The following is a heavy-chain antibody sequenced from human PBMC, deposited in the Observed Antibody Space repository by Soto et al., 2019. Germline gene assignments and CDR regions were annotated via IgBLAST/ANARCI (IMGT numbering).Heavy chain of an antibody. V-gene: IGHV3-7*01. CDR1: GFTVSSYW. J-gene: IGHJ4*02. Sequence: EAQLEESGGGLVQSGGSLRLSCATSGFTVSSYWMTWVRQDPGKGLEWVANIKKDGSEKYYVDSVRGRFTISRDNAKNSLYLQMNSLGAEDTAVYYCARDWGTYCGGDCPKLDYWGQGTLVTVSS. CDR3: ARDWGTYCGGDCPKLDY. CDR2: IKKDGSEK. D-gene: IGHD2-21*01.